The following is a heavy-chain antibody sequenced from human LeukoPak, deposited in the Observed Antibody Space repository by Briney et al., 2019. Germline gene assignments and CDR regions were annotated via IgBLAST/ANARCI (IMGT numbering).Heavy chain of an antibody. CDR2: INHSGST. CDR1: GGSFSGYY. CDR3: ARHVGCSSTSCYWTFDY. V-gene: IGHV4-34*01. Sequence: SETLSLTCAVYGGSFSGYYWSWIRQPPGKGLEWIGEINHSGSTNYNPSLKSRVTISVDTSKNQFSLKLSSVTAADTAVYYCARHVGCSSTSCYWTFDYWGQGTLVTISS. J-gene: IGHJ4*02. D-gene: IGHD2-2*01.